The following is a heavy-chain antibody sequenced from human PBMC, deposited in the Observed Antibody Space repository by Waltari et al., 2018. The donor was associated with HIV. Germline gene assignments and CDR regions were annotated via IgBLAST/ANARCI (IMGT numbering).Heavy chain of an antibody. V-gene: IGHV3-21*01. Sequence: EVQLVDSGGGLVKPGGSLRLSCAASGFTFSTFTMNWVRQAPGTGLEWVSSISSSSDHIYYADSVKGRFTISRDNAKSSLYLQMNSLRAEDTAVYYCARGRNDHVGGVGLRAWFDPWGQGTLVTVSS. J-gene: IGHJ5*02. CDR2: ISSSSDHI. D-gene: IGHD3-16*01. CDR3: ARGRNDHVGGVGLRAWFDP. CDR1: GFTFSTFT.